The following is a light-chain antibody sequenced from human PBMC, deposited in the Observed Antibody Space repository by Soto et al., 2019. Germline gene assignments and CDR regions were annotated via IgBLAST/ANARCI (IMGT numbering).Light chain of an antibody. J-gene: IGKJ1*01. Sequence: IVMTQSASTLSVSPGERVTLSCRASQSVSTNLAWYQQKPGQPPRLLIYGASTRATGIPGRFSGSGSDREFTLTISGLQSEDFAVYYCQQYGSSPWTFGQGTKVDIK. CDR2: GAS. CDR3: QQYGSSPWT. CDR1: QSVSTN. V-gene: IGKV3-15*01.